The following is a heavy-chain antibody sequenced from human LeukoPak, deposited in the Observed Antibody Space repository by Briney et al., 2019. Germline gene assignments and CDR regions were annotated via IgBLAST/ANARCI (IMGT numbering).Heavy chain of an antibody. Sequence: GGSLRLSCAASGFTFSSYSMNWVRQAPGKGLEWVSYISSVSSTIYYADSVKGRFTISRDNSKNTLYLQMNSLRAEGTAVYYCAKVVGSLFHSSSWYEDDYWGQGTLVTVSS. V-gene: IGHV3-48*01. D-gene: IGHD6-13*01. CDR3: AKVVGSLFHSSSWYEDDY. CDR2: ISSVSSTI. J-gene: IGHJ4*02. CDR1: GFTFSSYS.